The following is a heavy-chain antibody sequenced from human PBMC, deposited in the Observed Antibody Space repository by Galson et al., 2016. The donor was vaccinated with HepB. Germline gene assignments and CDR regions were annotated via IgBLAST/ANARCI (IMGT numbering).Heavy chain of an antibody. J-gene: IGHJ6*02. CDR1: GGTFSSYA. D-gene: IGHD3-3*01. Sequence: AGGTFSSYAISWVRQAPGQGLEWMGGIIPIFATASNAQNFQGRVTITADESTSTAYMELSNLRAEDTAVYYCARGGYFDFWSGYHLIGGPYSMDVWGQGTTVTVSS. CDR3: ARGGYFDFWSGYHLIGGPYSMDV. V-gene: IGHV1-69*01. CDR2: IIPIFATA.